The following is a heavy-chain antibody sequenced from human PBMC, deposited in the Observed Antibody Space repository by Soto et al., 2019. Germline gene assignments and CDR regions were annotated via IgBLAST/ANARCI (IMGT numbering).Heavy chain of an antibody. D-gene: IGHD4-17*01. Sequence: QITLTESGPALVRPAQTLTLTCTFSGFSLTSHHMGVAWIRQPPGKAMEWLALIYWDDDERFNPSLKDRLAISKYTSKNQVVLTMTNMGPLDTATYFCAHAGDYDLLSFDHWGPGTLVTVSS. CDR1: GFSLTSHHMG. CDR2: IYWDDDE. CDR3: AHAGDYDLLSFDH. V-gene: IGHV2-5*02. J-gene: IGHJ4*02.